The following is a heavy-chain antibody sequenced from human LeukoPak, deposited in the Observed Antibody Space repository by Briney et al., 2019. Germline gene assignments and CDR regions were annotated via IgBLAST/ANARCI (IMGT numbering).Heavy chain of an antibody. CDR1: GFTFTTSA. J-gene: IGHJ6*02. D-gene: IGHD3-22*01. CDR3: AAAHYYDSSGYYEDHGMDV. V-gene: IGHV1-58*01. CDR2: IVVGSGKT. Sequence: SVKVSCKASGFTFTTSAVQWVRQARRQRLEWMGWIVVGSGKTNYAQKFQERVTITRDMSTGTAYMELSSLRSEDTAVYYCAAAHYYDSSGYYEDHGMDVWGQGTTVTVSS.